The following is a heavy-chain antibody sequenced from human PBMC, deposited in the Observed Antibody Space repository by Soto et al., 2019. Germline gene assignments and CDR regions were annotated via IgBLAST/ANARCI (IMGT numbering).Heavy chain of an antibody. CDR1: GFTFSSHV. CDR3: ARDVTSHGPRGDSSAWYGGFDP. D-gene: IGHD6-19*01. Sequence: EVQLLESGGGLVQPGGSLRLSCAASGFTFSSHVMSWVRQAPGKGLEWVSAASARNTNTYYADSVRGRFTISRDNSKSTVDLQLDSLRVEDTAVYHCARDVTSHGPRGDSSAWYGGFDPWGQGTLVVVSS. CDR2: ASARNTNT. J-gene: IGHJ5*02. V-gene: IGHV3-23*01.